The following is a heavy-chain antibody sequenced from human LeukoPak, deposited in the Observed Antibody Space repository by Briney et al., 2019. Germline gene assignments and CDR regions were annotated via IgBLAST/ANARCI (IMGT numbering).Heavy chain of an antibody. J-gene: IGHJ4*02. D-gene: IGHD4-23*01. CDR2: ISAYNGNT. CDR3: ARDNDYGGNSPDY. Sequence: ASVKDSCKASGYTFTNYGISWVRQAPGQGLEWMGWISAYNGNTNYAQKLQGRVTMTIDTSTSTVYMELSSLRSEDTAVYYCARDNDYGGNSPDYWGQGTLVTVSS. V-gene: IGHV1-18*01. CDR1: GYTFTNYG.